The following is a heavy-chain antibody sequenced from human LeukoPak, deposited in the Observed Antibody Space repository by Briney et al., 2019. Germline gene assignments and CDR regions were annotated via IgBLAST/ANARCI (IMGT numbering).Heavy chain of an antibody. CDR1: GYSFTTYW. J-gene: IGHJ3*02. CDR3: AREDYDILTGPLHDAFDI. V-gene: IGHV1-18*04. CDR2: ISAYNGNT. D-gene: IGHD3-9*01. Sequence: GESLKISCKGSGYSFTTYWIGWVRQAPGQGLEWMGWISAYNGNTNYAQKLQGRVTMTTDTSTSTAYMELRSLRSDDTAVYYCAREDYDILTGPLHDAFDIWGQGTMVTVSS.